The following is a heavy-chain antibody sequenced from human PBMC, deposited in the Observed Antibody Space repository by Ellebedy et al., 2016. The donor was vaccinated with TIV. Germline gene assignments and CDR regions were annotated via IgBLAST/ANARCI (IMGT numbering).Heavy chain of an antibody. V-gene: IGHV3-23*01. Sequence: GESLKISCAASGFPFSSYSMTWVRQAPGKGLEWVSTISNNGPNTFYADSVKGRFTISRDNSKSTLYLQMDSLRAEDTAIYYCAKVWFGEFFAFDNWGQGTLVTVSS. CDR3: AKVWFGEFFAFDN. J-gene: IGHJ4*02. CDR1: GFPFSSYS. CDR2: ISNNGPNT. D-gene: IGHD3-10*01.